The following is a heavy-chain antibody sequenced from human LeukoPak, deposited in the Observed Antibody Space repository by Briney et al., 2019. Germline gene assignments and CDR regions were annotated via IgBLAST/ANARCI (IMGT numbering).Heavy chain of an antibody. CDR2: INTNTGNP. Sequence: GASVKVSCKASGYTFSNYVMNWVRQAPGQGLEGMGWINTNTGNPTYAQGFTGRFVFSLDTSVSTAYLQISSLTAEDTAVYYCARSNVVVPNDYWGQGTLVTVSS. D-gene: IGHD2-2*01. J-gene: IGHJ4*02. CDR3: ARSNVVVPNDY. CDR1: GYTFSNYV. V-gene: IGHV7-4-1*02.